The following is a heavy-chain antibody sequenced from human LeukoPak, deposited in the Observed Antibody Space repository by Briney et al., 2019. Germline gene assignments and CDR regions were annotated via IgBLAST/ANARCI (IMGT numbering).Heavy chain of an antibody. V-gene: IGHV3-11*01. Sequence: GGSLRLSCAASGFTSSDYYMSWIRQAPGKGLEWVSYISSSGSTIYYADSVKGRVTISRDNAKNSLYLQMNSLRAEDTAVYYCARDRDYYGSGSYRYWGQGTLVTVSS. CDR3: ARDRDYYGSGSYRY. CDR1: GFTSSDYY. D-gene: IGHD3-10*01. J-gene: IGHJ4*02. CDR2: ISSSGSTI.